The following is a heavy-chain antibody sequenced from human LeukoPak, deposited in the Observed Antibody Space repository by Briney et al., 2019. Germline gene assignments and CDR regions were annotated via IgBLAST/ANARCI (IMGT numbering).Heavy chain of an antibody. V-gene: IGHV1-18*01. CDR1: GYTFTSYG. CDR2: ISAYNGNT. D-gene: IGHD3-16*01. Sequence: ASVKVSCKASGYTFTSYGISWVRQAPGRGLEWMGWISAYNGNTNYAQKLQGRVTMTTDTSTSTAYMELRSLRSDDTAVYYCARETVDYGWFDPWGQGTLVTVSS. J-gene: IGHJ5*02. CDR3: ARETVDYGWFDP.